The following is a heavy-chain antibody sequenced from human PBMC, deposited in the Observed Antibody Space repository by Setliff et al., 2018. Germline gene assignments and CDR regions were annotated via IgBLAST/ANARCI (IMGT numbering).Heavy chain of an antibody. Sequence: GASVKVSCKASGYTFTSYYMHWVRQAPGQGREWMGIINPIFGTANYAQKFQGRVTITADESTSTAYMELSSLRSDDTAVYYCARHTGTAWVDWFDPWGQGTLVTVSS. CDR2: INPIFGTA. CDR3: ARHTGTAWVDWFDP. CDR1: GYTFTSYY. V-gene: IGHV1-69*13. D-gene: IGHD1-1*01. J-gene: IGHJ5*02.